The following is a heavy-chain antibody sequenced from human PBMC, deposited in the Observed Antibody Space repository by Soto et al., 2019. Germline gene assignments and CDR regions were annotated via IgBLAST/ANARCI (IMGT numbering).Heavy chain of an antibody. V-gene: IGHV3-33*01. CDR3: ARDRYSSGWYTSDY. Sequence: QVQLVESGGGVVQPGRSLRLSCAASGFTFSSYGMHWIRQAPGKGLEWVAVIWYDGSNKYYADSVKGRFTISRDNSKNTLYLQMNSLRAEDTAVYYCARDRYSSGWYTSDYWGQGTLVTVSS. D-gene: IGHD6-19*01. CDR2: IWYDGSNK. J-gene: IGHJ4*02. CDR1: GFTFSSYG.